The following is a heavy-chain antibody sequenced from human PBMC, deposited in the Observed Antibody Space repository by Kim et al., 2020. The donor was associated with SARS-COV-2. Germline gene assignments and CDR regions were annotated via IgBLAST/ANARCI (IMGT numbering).Heavy chain of an antibody. Sequence: GGSLRLSCAASGFTFSSYWMSWVRQAPGKGLEWVANIKQDGSEKYYVDSVKGRFTISRDNAKNSLYLQMNSLRAEDTAVYYCAREASSNLRDDAFDIWGQGTMVTVSS. CDR2: IKQDGSEK. V-gene: IGHV3-7*03. J-gene: IGHJ3*02. CDR1: GFTFSSYW. CDR3: AREASSNLRDDAFDI. D-gene: IGHD4-17*01.